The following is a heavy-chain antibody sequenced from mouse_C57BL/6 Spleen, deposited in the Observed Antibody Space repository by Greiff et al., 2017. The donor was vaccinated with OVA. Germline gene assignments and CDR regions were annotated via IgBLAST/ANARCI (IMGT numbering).Heavy chain of an antibody. CDR3: ARDDDYGTAMDY. J-gene: IGHJ4*01. CDR2: SSNKANDYTT. Sequence: EVQLVESGGGLVQSGRSLRLSCATSGFTFSDFYMEWVRQAPGKGLAWIAASSNKANDYTTEYSAYVKGRFIVSRDTSPSILYLQMNALRAEDTAIYYCARDDDYGTAMDYWGQGTSVTVSS. D-gene: IGHD1-1*01. CDR1: GFTFSDFY. V-gene: IGHV7-1*01.